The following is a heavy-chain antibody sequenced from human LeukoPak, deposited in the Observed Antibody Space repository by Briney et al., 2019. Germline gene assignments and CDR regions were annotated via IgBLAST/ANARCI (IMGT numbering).Heavy chain of an antibody. CDR3: ARPMIHSRVAFDI. CDR1: GGSISSSSYY. CDR2: IYYSGST. D-gene: IGHD3-22*01. J-gene: IGHJ3*02. V-gene: IGHV4-39*07. Sequence: SETLSLTCTVSGGSISSSSYYWGWIRQPPGKGLEWIGSIYYSGSTYYNPSLKSRVTISVDTSKNQFSLKLSSVTAADTAVYYCARPMIHSRVAFDIWGQGTMVTVSS.